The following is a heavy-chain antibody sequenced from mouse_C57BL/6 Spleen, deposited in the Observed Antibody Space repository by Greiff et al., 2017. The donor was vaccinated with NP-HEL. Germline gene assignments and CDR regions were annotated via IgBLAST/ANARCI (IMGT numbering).Heavy chain of an antibody. V-gene: IGHV5-17*01. CDR3: ARPDDYDWFAY. D-gene: IGHD2-4*01. CDR2: ISSGSSTI. J-gene: IGHJ3*01. Sequence: EVKVEESGGGLVKPGGSLKLSCAASGFTFSDYGMHWVRQAPEKGLEWVAYISSGSSTIYYADTVKGRFTISRDNAKNNLFLQMTSLGSEDTAMYYCARPDDYDWFAYWGQGTLVTVSA. CDR1: GFTFSDYG.